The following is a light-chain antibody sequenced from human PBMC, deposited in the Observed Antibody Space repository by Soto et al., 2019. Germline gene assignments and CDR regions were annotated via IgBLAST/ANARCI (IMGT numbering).Light chain of an antibody. J-gene: IGKJ1*01. Sequence: EIVMAQSPATLSVSPGEGATLTCRASQSINSFLAWYQQRRGQAPRLLIHGASNRATGIPDRFSGSGSGTDFTLTISRLEPEDFAVYYCQQYGGSPRTFGQGTKVDI. CDR2: GAS. CDR1: QSINSF. CDR3: QQYGGSPRT. V-gene: IGKV3-20*01.